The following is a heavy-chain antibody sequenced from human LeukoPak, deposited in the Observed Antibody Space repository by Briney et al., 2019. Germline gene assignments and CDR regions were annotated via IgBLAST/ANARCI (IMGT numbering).Heavy chain of an antibody. J-gene: IGHJ4*02. D-gene: IGHD3-16*01. V-gene: IGHV4-61*02. CDR2: IYTSGST. CDR3: ARDAVGGAPDYFDY. CDR1: GGSISSDDYY. Sequence: PSETLSLTCTVSGGSISSDDYYWTWIRQPPGEGLEWIGRIYTSGSTNYNPSLKSRVTMSVDTSKNQFSLKLSSVTAADTAVYYCARDAVGGAPDYFDYWGQGTLVTVSS.